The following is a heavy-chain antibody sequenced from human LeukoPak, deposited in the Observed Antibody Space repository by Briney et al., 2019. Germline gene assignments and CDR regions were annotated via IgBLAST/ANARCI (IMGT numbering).Heavy chain of an antibody. V-gene: IGHV3-33*01. Sequence: GGSLRLSCAASGFTFSSYGMHWVRQGPGKGLEWVAFIWYDGSNKYYADSVKGRFTISRDNSKSTPYLQMNSLRVEDTAVYYCARDGTVTAGPFDPWGQGTLVTVSS. CDR2: IWYDGSNK. CDR3: ARDGTVTAGPFDP. CDR1: GFTFSSYG. J-gene: IGHJ5*02. D-gene: IGHD4-11*01.